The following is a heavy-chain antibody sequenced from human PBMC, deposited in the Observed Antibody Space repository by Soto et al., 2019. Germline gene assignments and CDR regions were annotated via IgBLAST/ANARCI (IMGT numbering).Heavy chain of an antibody. CDR3: AKNMAGFDY. CDR1: GFTFSSYG. J-gene: IGHJ4*02. D-gene: IGHD6-19*01. Sequence: ESGGGVVQPGRSLRLSCAASGFTFSSYGMHWVRQAPGKGLEWVAVISYDGSNKYYADSVKGRFTISRDNSKNTLYLQMNSLRAEDTAVYYCAKNMAGFDYWGQGTLVTVSS. CDR2: ISYDGSNK. V-gene: IGHV3-30*18.